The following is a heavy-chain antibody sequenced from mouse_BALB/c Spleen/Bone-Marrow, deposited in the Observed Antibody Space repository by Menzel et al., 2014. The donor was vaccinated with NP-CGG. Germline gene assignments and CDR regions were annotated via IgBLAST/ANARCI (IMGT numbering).Heavy chain of an antibody. CDR3: ARHHRYAYYFDY. V-gene: IGHV1S130*01. D-gene: IGHD2-14*01. CDR2: IHPNSGNT. CDR1: GYTFTNSR. J-gene: IGHJ2*01. Sequence: QVQLKHSGSVLVRPGASVKLSCKASGYTFTNSRIHWAKQRPGQGLEWIGEIHPNSGNTNFNEKFKVKATLTVDTSSSTAYVDLSSLTAEDSAVYYCARHHRYAYYFDYWGQGTTLTVSS.